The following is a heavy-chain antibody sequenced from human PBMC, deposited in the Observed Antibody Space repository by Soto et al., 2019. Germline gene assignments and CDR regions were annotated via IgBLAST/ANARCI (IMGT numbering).Heavy chain of an antibody. CDR3: ARISYDTPYYFDY. J-gene: IGHJ4*02. CDR1: GGTFSSYA. CDR2: IIPIFGTA. Sequence: ASVKVSCKASGGTFSSYAISWVRQAPGQGLGWMGGIIPIFGTANYAQKFQGRVTITADESTSTAYMELSSLRSEDTAVYYCARISYDTPYYFDYWGQGTLVTVSS. V-gene: IGHV1-69*13. D-gene: IGHD3-22*01.